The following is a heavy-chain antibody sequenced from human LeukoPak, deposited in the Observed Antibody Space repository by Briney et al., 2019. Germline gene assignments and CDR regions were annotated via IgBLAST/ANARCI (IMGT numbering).Heavy chain of an antibody. CDR2: ISRGSTYI. J-gene: IGHJ6*03. V-gene: IGHV3-21*01. D-gene: IGHD3-3*01. CDR3: ASFWSHYYYMDV. Sequence: GGSLRLSWTVSGFTFDSYAMIWVRQAPGKGLEWISSISRGSTYIYYADSVRGRFTISRDNARDSLLLQMNNLRAEDTAVYYCASFWSHYYYMDVWGKGTTVLVSS. CDR1: GFTFDSYA.